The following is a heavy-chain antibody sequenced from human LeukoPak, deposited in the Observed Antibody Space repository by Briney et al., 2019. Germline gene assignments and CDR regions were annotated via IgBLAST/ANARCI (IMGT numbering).Heavy chain of an antibody. CDR3: AREGVYCSGGSCYSGFDY. D-gene: IGHD2-15*01. V-gene: IGHV1-18*01. CDR2: ISAYNGNT. J-gene: IGHJ4*02. CDR1: GYTFTIYG. Sequence: GASVKVSCKASGYTFTIYGISWVRQAPGQGLEWMGWISAYNGNTNYAQKLQGRVTMTTDTSTSTAYMELRSLRSDDTAVYYCAREGVYCSGGSCYSGFDYWGQGTLVTVSS.